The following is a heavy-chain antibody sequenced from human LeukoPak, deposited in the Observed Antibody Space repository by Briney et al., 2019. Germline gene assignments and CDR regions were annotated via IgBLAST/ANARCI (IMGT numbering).Heavy chain of an antibody. J-gene: IGHJ5*02. CDR1: GFTFDDYG. Sequence: GGSLRLSCAASGFTFDDYGMSWVRQAPGKGLEWVSGINWNGGSTGYADSVKGRFTISRDNAKNSLYLQMNSLRAEDTALYYCARGYSSSWTENWFDPWGQGTLVTVSS. V-gene: IGHV3-20*04. CDR2: INWNGGST. CDR3: ARGYSSSWTENWFDP. D-gene: IGHD6-13*01.